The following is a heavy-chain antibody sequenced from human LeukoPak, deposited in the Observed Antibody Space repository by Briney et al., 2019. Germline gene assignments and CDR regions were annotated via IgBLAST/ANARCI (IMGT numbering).Heavy chain of an antibody. Sequence: GGSLRLSCAAAGLTFSATYMSWIRQAPGNGLGWESYISGSGNTIYYACTVKCRSTISRENTKNLFYLQMNNPRTEDTTAYYCARDRHSSSWYYFAYWGQGTLVTVSS. CDR2: ISGSGNTI. J-gene: IGHJ4*02. V-gene: IGHV3-11*04. CDR1: GLTFSATY. D-gene: IGHD6-13*01. CDR3: ARDRHSSSWYYFAY.